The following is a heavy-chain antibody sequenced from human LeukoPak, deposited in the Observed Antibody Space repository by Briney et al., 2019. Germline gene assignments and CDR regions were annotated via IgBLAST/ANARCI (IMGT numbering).Heavy chain of an antibody. J-gene: IGHJ4*02. V-gene: IGHV4-4*07. D-gene: IGHD3-22*01. CDR3: ARGSFGSSGYYVFDY. CDR2: IYNSGNT. Sequence: SSETLSLTCSVSGASISTDYWSWIRQPAGKGLEWIGRIYNSGNTNYSPSLESRVTMSADTSKNHFSLRLTSVTAADTAVYYCARGSFGSSGYYVFDYWGQGRLVTVSS. CDR1: GASISTDY.